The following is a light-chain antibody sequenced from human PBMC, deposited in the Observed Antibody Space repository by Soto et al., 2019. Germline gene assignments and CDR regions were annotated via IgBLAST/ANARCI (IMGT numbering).Light chain of an antibody. Sequence: DIQMTQSPSSLSASVGDTVTIACQASQDISNYLNWYQQKPGKAPKLLIYDASNLETGVPSRFSGSGSGTDFTFTISSLQPEDIATYYCQQYDNLPPFTFGHGTKVDIK. CDR2: DAS. CDR3: QQYDNLPPFT. CDR1: QDISNY. J-gene: IGKJ3*01. V-gene: IGKV1-33*01.